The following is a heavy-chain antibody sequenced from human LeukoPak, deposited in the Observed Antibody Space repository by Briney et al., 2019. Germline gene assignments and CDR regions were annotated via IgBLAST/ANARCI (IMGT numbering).Heavy chain of an antibody. CDR2: ISGSGGST. CDR1: GFTFSSYA. V-gene: IGHV3-23*01. J-gene: IGHJ4*02. Sequence: PGGSLRLSCAASGFTFSSYAMSWVRQAPGKGLEWVSAISGSGGSTYYADSVKGRFTISRDNSKNTLYLQMNSLRAEDTAVYYCAKDLGYSGYDLYYFDYWGQGTLVTVSS. CDR3: AKDLGYSGYDLYYFDY. D-gene: IGHD5-12*01.